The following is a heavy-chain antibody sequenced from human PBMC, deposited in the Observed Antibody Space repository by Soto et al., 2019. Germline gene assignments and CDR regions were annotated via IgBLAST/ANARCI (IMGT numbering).Heavy chain of an antibody. CDR2: ISGSGGST. D-gene: IGHD5-12*01. V-gene: IGHV3-23*01. CDR3: AKDNVAADIVATMGAPDY. CDR1: GFTFSSYA. J-gene: IGHJ4*02. Sequence: PGGSLRLSCAASGFTFSSYAMSWVRQAPGKGLEWVSAISGSGGSTYYADSVKGRFTISRDNSKNTLYLQMNSLRAEDTAVYYCAKDNVAADIVATMGAPDYWGQGTLVTVS.